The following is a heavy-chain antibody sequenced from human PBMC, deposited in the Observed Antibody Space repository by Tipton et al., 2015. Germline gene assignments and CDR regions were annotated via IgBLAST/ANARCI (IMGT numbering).Heavy chain of an antibody. CDR3: AREDDSSGYVYFDY. CDR2: IYYIGST. V-gene: IGHV4-31*03. D-gene: IGHD3-22*01. J-gene: IGHJ4*02. CDR1: GGSISSGGYY. Sequence: TLSLTCTVSGGSISSGGYYWSWIRQHPGKGLEWIGYIYYIGSTYYNPSLKSRVTISLDTSKNQFSLKLSSVTAADTAVYYCAREDDSSGYVYFDYWGQGALVTVSS.